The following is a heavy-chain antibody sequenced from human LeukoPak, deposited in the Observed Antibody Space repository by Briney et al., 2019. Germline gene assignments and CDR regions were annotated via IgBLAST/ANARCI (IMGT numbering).Heavy chain of an antibody. CDR1: GGSISSYY. D-gene: IGHD6-6*01. J-gene: IGHJ4*02. CDR3: AREGIAARDFDY. V-gene: IGHV4-59*01. Sequence: SETLSLTCTVSGGSISSYYWSWIRQPPGQGLEWIGYIYYSGSTNYNPSLKSRVTISVDTSKNQFSLKLSSVTAADTAVYYCAREGIAARDFDYWGQGTLVTVSS. CDR2: IYYSGST.